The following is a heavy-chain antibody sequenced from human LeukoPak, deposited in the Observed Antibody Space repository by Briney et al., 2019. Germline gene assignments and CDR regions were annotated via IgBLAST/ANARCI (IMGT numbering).Heavy chain of an antibody. CDR3: AKDLTGYCSGGSCSDAFDI. V-gene: IGHV3-23*01. CDR2: ISGSGGST. Sequence: GGSLRLSCAASGFTFSSYAMSWVRQAPGKGLEWVSAISGSGGSTYYADSVKGRFTISRDNSKNTLYLQMNSLRAEDTAVYYCAKDLTGYCSGGSCSDAFDIWGQGTMVTVSS. D-gene: IGHD2-15*01. J-gene: IGHJ3*02. CDR1: GFTFSSYA.